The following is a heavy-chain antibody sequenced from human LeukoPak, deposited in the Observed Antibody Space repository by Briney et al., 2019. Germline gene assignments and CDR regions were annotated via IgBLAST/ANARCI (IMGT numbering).Heavy chain of an antibody. CDR1: GYIFTSYF. V-gene: IGHV1-46*01. D-gene: IGHD2/OR15-2a*01. Sequence: ASVKVSCKASGYIFTSYFMHWVRQAPGQGLEWMGLINPSGGSTRYAQKFQGRVTMTEDTSTDTAYMELSSLRSEDTAVYYCATASPSGLSLFDYWGQGTLVTVSS. CDR2: INPSGGST. CDR3: ATASPSGLSLFDY. J-gene: IGHJ4*02.